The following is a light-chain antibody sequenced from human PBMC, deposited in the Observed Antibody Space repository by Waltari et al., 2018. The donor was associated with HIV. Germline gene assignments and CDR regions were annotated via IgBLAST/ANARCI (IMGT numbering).Light chain of an antibody. CDR1: NIGFQG. Sequence: SYVLTQPPSVSVAPATTATITCGGNNIGFQGVNWYQQRPRQAPGLVISYDSDRPSGIPERFSGSNSGNTATLTISRVEGGDEATYSCQVWEINSDHPWVFGGGTKLTVL. V-gene: IGLV3-21*01. CDR3: QVWEINSDHPWV. J-gene: IGLJ3*02. CDR2: YDS.